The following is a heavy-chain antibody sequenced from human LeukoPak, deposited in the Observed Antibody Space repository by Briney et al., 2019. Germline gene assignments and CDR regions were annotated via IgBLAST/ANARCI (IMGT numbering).Heavy chain of an antibody. J-gene: IGHJ4*02. D-gene: IGHD4-23*01. Sequence: ASVTVSCKAPGYTLTRYVIYWLRPAPGQGPAWMGCMSPNSGNTGSAQRFQGRVTMTRDTSMSSAYMELSNLRPEDTAVYYCARGPFSRWTTQSYFDYWGKGTLVTVSS. CDR3: ARGPFSRWTTQSYFDY. CDR1: GYTLTRYV. CDR2: MSPNSGNT. V-gene: IGHV1-8*01.